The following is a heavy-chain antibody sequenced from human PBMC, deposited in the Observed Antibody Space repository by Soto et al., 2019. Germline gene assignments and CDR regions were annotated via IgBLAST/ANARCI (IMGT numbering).Heavy chain of an antibody. CDR1: GGTFSSYA. V-gene: IGHV1-69*06. J-gene: IGHJ4*02. CDR2: IIPIFGTA. Sequence: QVQLVQSGAEVKKPGSSVKVSCKASGGTFSSYAISWVRQAPGQGLEWLGGIIPIFGTANYAQKFQGRVTITADKSTSTAYMELSSLRSEDTAVYYCARGEGITMVRGVTAYFDYWGQGTLVTVSS. CDR3: ARGEGITMVRGVTAYFDY. D-gene: IGHD3-10*01.